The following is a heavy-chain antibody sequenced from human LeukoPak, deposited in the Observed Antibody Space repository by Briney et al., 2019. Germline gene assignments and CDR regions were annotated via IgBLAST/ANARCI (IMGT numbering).Heavy chain of an antibody. CDR1: GGSISRYY. CDR2: VSDSGTT. CDR3: ARSGLSGHFDY. Sequence: PSETLSLTCTVSGGSISRYYWSWLRQPPGKGLEWFGYVSDSGTTNYNPSLKSRVTISVDTSKNQFSLKLTSVTAADTAVYYCARSGLSGHFDYWGQGTLVTVSS. D-gene: IGHD2-15*01. J-gene: IGHJ4*02. V-gene: IGHV4-59*01.